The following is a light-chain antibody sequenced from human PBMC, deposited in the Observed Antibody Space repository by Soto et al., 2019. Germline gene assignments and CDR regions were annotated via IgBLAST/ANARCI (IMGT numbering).Light chain of an antibody. V-gene: IGKV1-6*01. CDR1: QDIADD. CDR2: GVS. CDR3: LQDYSFPYT. J-gene: IGKJ2*01. Sequence: AIPMTQSPSSLSAYVGDRVTITCRASQDIADDLGWYQHKPGKAPKLLIYGVSGLQNGLPSRFSGSGSGTDFTLTISSLQPEDFATYYCLQDYSFPYTFGQGTNVEIK.